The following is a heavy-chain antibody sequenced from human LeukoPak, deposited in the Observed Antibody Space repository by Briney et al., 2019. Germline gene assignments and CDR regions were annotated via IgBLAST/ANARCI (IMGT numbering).Heavy chain of an antibody. D-gene: IGHD6-13*01. CDR3: ARDSSGWYHWFDP. V-gene: IGHV3-48*03. Sequence: GGSLRLSCAASGFTFSSYGMNWVRQAPGKGLEWVSYISSSGSTIYCADSVKGRFTISRDKPKNSLYLQMNSLRVEDTAVYYCARDSSGWYHWFDPWGQGTLVTVSS. J-gene: IGHJ5*02. CDR2: ISSSGSTI. CDR1: GFTFSSYG.